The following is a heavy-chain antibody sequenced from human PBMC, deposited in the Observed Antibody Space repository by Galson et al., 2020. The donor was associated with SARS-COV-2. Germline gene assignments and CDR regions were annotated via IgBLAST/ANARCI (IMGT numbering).Heavy chain of an antibody. J-gene: IGHJ4*02. Sequence: SETLSLTCTVSSDSISSYYWSWIRQPPGKGLEWIGYIYYSGSTNYNPSLKSRVTISVDTSKNQFSLKLSSVTPADTAVYYCARGGTSGRAYWGQGTLVTVSS. V-gene: IGHV4-59*13. CDR3: ARGGTSGRAY. CDR1: SDSISSYY. D-gene: IGHD2-2*01. CDR2: IYYSGST.